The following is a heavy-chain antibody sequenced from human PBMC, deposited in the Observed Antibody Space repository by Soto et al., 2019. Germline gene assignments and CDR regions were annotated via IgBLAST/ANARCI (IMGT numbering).Heavy chain of an antibody. CDR2: IIPMFGTT. V-gene: IGHV1-69*01. CDR1: GGTFSSCA. Sequence: QVQLVQSGAEVKKPGSSVKVSCKASGGTFSSCAINWVRQAPGQGLEWMGGIIPMFGTTNYGQKFQGRVTITADESTSTAYMELSSLRSEDTAVYYCARLPRGQGYYENRGYLTYCYGMDVWGQGTTVTVSS. D-gene: IGHD3-22*01. J-gene: IGHJ6*02. CDR3: ARLPRGQGYYENRGYLTYCYGMDV.